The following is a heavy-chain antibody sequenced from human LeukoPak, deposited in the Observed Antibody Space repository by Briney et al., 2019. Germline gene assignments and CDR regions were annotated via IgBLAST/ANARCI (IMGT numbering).Heavy chain of an antibody. D-gene: IGHD5-18*01. CDR3: ARAFQRGTAMATDAFDI. CDR2: ISGSGGST. V-gene: IGHV3-23*01. J-gene: IGHJ3*02. CDR1: GFTFSSYA. Sequence: GGSLRLSCAASGFTFSSYAMSWVRQAPGKGLEWVSAISGSGGSTYYADSVKGRFTISRDNSKNTLYLQMNSLRAEDTALYHCARAFQRGTAMATDAFDIWGQGTMVTVSS.